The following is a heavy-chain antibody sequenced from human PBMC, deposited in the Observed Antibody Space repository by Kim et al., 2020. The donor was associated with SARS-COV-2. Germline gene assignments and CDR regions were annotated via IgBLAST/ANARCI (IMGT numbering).Heavy chain of an antibody. Sequence: GGSLRLSCTGSGFTFGDYAMNWVRQAPGKGLEWVGFIRSKAYGGTTEYAASVKGRFTISRDDSKSIAYLQMNSLKTEDTAVYYCTRDEGYYDSSGYYYNGPFDPWGQGTLVTVSS. J-gene: IGHJ5*02. CDR3: TRDEGYYDSSGYYYNGPFDP. CDR2: IRSKAYGGTT. CDR1: GFTFGDYA. D-gene: IGHD3-22*01. V-gene: IGHV3-49*04.